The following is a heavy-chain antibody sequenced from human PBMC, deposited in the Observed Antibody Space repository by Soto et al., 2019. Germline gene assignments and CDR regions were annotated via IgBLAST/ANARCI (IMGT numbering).Heavy chain of an antibody. D-gene: IGHD3-10*01. J-gene: IGHJ6*02. CDR2: MNPNSGNA. Sequence: GASVKVSCKASGYTFTSYDINWVRQATGQGLEWMGWMNPNSGNAGYAQKFQGRVTITTNKSISTAYMELSSLRSEDTAVYYCARQYGSGEQDVRGQGTTVTISS. CDR3: ARQYGSGEQDV. V-gene: IGHV1-8*01. CDR1: GYTFTSYD.